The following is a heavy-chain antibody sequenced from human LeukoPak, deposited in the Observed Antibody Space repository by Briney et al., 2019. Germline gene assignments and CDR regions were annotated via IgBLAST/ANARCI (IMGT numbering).Heavy chain of an antibody. D-gene: IGHD6-19*01. CDR1: GYTITSYG. CDR3: ARAGSVAGTWGVDY. J-gene: IGHJ4*02. CDR2: ISAYNGNT. Sequence: ASVKLSCKASGYTITSYGISWVRQAPGQGLEWMGWISAYNGNTNYAQKLQGRVTMTTDTSTSTAYMELRSLRSDDTAVYYCARAGSVAGTWGVDYWGQGTLVTVSS. V-gene: IGHV1-18*01.